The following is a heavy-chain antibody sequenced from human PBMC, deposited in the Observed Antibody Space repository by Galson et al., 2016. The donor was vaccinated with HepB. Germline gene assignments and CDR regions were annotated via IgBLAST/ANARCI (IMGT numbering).Heavy chain of an antibody. V-gene: IGHV3-21*01. CDR3: ARVREQQLLDAFDI. Sequence: SLRLSCAASGFTFRGNNMNWARQAPGKGLEWVSSISSGSSYIYYADSVKGRFTIPRDNAKNSLYLQMNSLRAEDTAVYYCARVREQQLLDAFDIWGQGTMVTVSS. J-gene: IGHJ3*02. CDR2: ISSGSSYI. CDR1: GFTFRGNN. D-gene: IGHD6-13*01.